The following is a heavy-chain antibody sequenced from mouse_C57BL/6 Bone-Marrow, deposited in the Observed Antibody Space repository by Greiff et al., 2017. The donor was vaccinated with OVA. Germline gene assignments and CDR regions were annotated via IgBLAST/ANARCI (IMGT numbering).Heavy chain of an antibody. CDR2: ISDGGSYT. J-gene: IGHJ3*01. CDR3: ARDLSVTWFAY. V-gene: IGHV5-4*03. CDR1: GFTFSSYA. Sequence: VKLVESGGGLVKPGGSLKLSCAASGFTFSSYAMSWVRQTPDKRLEWVATISDGGSYTDYPDNVKGGFTISRDNAKNILYLPMSHLKSDDTAMYYYARDLSVTWFAYWGPGTLVTVSA.